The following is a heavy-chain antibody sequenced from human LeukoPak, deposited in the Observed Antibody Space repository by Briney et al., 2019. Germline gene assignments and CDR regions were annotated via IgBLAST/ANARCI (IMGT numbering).Heavy chain of an antibody. CDR1: GFTFSSYS. J-gene: IGHJ4*02. Sequence: PGGSLRLSCAASGFTFSSYSMNWVRQAPGKGLEWVSLISSSSSYIYYADSVKGRFTISRDNSKNTLFLQMNSLGAEDTAVYSCARRSRDGWYFDYWGQGTLVTVSS. CDR2: ISSSSSYI. CDR3: ARRSRDGWYFDY. D-gene: IGHD5-24*01. V-gene: IGHV3-21*01.